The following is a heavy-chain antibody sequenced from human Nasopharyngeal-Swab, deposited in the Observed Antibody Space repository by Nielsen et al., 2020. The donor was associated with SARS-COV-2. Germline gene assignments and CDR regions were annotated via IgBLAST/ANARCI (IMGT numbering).Heavy chain of an antibody. V-gene: IGHV3-21*06. CDR3: VRGSYGHYDS. J-gene: IGHJ5*01. CDR1: GFTFSSYT. CDR2: ISPTSDYI. D-gene: IGHD4-17*01. Sequence: GGSLRLSCAASGFTFSSYTMNWVRQAPGKGLEWVSSISPTSDYIYYAESVKGRFTISRDNAKNSLFLQMNNLRAEETAIYYCVRGSYGHYDSWGQGALITVSS.